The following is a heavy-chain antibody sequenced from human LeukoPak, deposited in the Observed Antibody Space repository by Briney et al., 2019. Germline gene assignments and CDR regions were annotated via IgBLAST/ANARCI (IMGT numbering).Heavy chain of an antibody. V-gene: IGHV3-23*01. D-gene: IGHD2/OR15-2a*01. Sequence: PGGSLRLSCAASGFTFSSYAMSWVRQAPGKGLEWVSAISGSGGSTYYADSVKGRFTISRDNAKNSLYLQMNSLRAEDTAVYYCARDSRYCNSIGCQGDAFDIWGQGTMVTVSS. J-gene: IGHJ3*02. CDR2: ISGSGGST. CDR1: GFTFSSYA. CDR3: ARDSRYCNSIGCQGDAFDI.